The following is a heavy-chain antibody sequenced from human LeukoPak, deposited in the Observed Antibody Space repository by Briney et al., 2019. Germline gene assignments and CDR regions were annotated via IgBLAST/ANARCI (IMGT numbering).Heavy chain of an antibody. D-gene: IGHD1-26*01. J-gene: IGHJ6*02. CDR1: GFTFTRYS. CDR3: ARSRGYGGRYYNYCVMDV. V-gene: IGHV3-21*01. CDR2: IIISSSDI. Sequence: GGSLRHSCAASGFTFTRYSMNWVRPAPGEGLEWVSSIIISSSDIYYADSVKSRYTISRDNATNSLYLHMSSLRAEDTAVYYCARSRGYGGRYYNYCVMDVWGQGTTVTVSS.